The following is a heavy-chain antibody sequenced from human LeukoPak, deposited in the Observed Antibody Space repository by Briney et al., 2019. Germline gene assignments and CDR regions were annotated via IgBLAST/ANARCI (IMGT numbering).Heavy chain of an antibody. CDR2: ISGSGGST. V-gene: IGHV3-23*01. Sequence: QPGGSLRLSCAASGFTFSSYAMSWVRQAPGKGLEWVSAISGSGGSTYYADSVKGRFTISGDNSKNTLYLQMNSLRAEDTAVYYCAYGGGESSGYYRHDAFDIWGQGTMVSLSS. J-gene: IGHJ3*02. CDR3: AYGGGESSGYYRHDAFDI. D-gene: IGHD3-22*01. CDR1: GFTFSSYA.